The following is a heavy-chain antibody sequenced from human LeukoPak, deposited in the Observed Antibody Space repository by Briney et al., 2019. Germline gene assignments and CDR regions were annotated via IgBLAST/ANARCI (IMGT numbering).Heavy chain of an antibody. V-gene: IGHV4-34*01. CDR3: ARVSMAAAEGLDY. Sequence: PSETLSLTCAVYGGSFSGYYWSWIRQPPGKGLEWIGSIYYSGSTYYNPSLKSRVTISVDTSKNQFSLKLSSVTAADTAVYYCARVSMAAAEGLDYWGQGTLVTVSS. D-gene: IGHD6-13*01. CDR1: GGSFSGYY. CDR2: IYYSGST. J-gene: IGHJ4*02.